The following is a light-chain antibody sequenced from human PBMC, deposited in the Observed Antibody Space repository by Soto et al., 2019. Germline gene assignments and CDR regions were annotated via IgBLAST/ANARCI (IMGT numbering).Light chain of an antibody. V-gene: IGLV1-44*01. J-gene: IGLJ1*01. CDR3: AAWDDSLNGYV. CDR2: SNN. Sequence: QSALTQPASVSGSPGQSITISCTGTSSDVGGYNYVSWYQQLPGTAPKLLIYSNNQRPSGVPDRFSGSKSGTSASLAISGLQSEDEADYYCAAWDDSLNGYVFGTGTKLTVL. CDR1: SSDVGGYNY.